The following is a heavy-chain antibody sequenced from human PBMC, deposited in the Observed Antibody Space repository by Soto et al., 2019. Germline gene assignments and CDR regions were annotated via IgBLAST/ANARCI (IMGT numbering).Heavy chain of an antibody. D-gene: IGHD3-9*01. CDR2: ISYDGSNK. CDR1: GFTFSSYA. V-gene: IGHV3-30-3*01. J-gene: IGHJ6*02. Sequence: GGSLRLSCAASGFTFSSYAMHWVRQAPGKGQEWVAVISYDGSNKYYADSVKGRFTISRDNSKNTLYLQMNSLRAEDTAVYYCAGSYDILTGYYHFYYYYGMDVWGQGTTVTVSS. CDR3: AGSYDILTGYYHFYYYYGMDV.